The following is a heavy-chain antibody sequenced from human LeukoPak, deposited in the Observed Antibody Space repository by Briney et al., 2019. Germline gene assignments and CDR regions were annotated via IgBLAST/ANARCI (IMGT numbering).Heavy chain of an antibody. J-gene: IGHJ4*02. CDR2: IRHDGSNK. D-gene: IGHD6-19*01. CDR3: AKDLSYSTDWPYFDS. CDR1: GFTFTTYW. V-gene: IGHV3-30*02. Sequence: GGSLRLSCAASGFTFTTYWMGWVRQAPGKGLEWVAFIRHDGSNKYYADSVKGRFTISRDNSKSTLYLQMNSLRAEDTAVYYCAKDLSYSTDWPYFDSWGQGTLVTVSS.